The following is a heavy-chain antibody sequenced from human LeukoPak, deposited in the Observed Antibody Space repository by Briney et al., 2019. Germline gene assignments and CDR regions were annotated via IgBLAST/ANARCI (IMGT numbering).Heavy chain of an antibody. D-gene: IGHD6-13*01. CDR2: VSGSGAST. CDR1: GFTFSNYV. Sequence: GGSLRLSCAASGFTFSNYVMSWVRQAPGKGLEWVSAVSGSGASTYYADSVKGRFTISRDNAKNSLYLQMNSLRAEDTAVYYCARVGSGSWYYFDYWGQGTLVTVSS. CDR3: ARVGSGSWYYFDY. V-gene: IGHV3-23*01. J-gene: IGHJ4*02.